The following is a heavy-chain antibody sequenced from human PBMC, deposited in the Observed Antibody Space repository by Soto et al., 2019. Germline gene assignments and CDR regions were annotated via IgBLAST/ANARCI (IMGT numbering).Heavy chain of an antibody. J-gene: IGHJ4*02. Sequence: EVQLLESGGGLVQPGGSLRLSCAASGFTFSSYAMRWVRQAPVKGLEWVSAISGSGGSTYYADSGKGRSTSSRDNSKNPPCRQMNSLRADDKAVYYRARRGSGSYYDSWCQGTLVTVSS. CDR2: ISGSGGST. CDR1: GFTFSSYA. D-gene: IGHD1-26*01. CDR3: ARRGSGSYYDS. V-gene: IGHV3-23*01.